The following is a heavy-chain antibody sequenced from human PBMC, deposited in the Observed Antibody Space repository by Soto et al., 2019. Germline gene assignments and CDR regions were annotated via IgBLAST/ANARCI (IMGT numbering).Heavy chain of an antibody. CDR2: IFSNDEK. D-gene: IGHD2-21*01. CDR3: ARIEGDWGVLYGWFDP. Sequence: QVTLKESGPVLVKPTETLTLTCTVSGFSLSNARMGVSWIRQPPGKALEWLAHIFSNDEKSYSTSLKSRLTISKDTSKSQVVLTMTIMDPVDTATYYCARIEGDWGVLYGWFDPWGQGTLVTVSS. J-gene: IGHJ5*02. V-gene: IGHV2-26*01. CDR1: GFSLSNARMG.